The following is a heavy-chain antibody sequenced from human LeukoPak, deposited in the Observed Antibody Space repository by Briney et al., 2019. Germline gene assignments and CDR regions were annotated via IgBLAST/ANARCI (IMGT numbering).Heavy chain of an antibody. D-gene: IGHD6-19*01. CDR3: AKDGAVASVDY. CDR2: ISGSGGST. J-gene: IGHJ4*02. CDR1: GFTFGSYA. Sequence: GGSLRLSCAASGFTFGSYAMYWVRQAPGKGLEWVSAISGSGGSTYYADSVKGRFTISRDNSKNTLYLQMNSLRAEDTAVYYCAKDGAVASVDYWGQGTLVTVSS. V-gene: IGHV3-23*01.